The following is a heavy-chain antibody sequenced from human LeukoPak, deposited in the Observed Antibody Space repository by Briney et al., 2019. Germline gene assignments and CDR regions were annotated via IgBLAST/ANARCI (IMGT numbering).Heavy chain of an antibody. D-gene: IGHD3/OR15-3a*01. CDR2: MYPGDSDT. V-gene: IGHV5-51*01. Sequence: GESLKISGKGSGYSFTNYWILWVRQMPGKGLEWMGMMYPGDSDTRYSPSFQGQVTISADKSISTAFLQWGSLKASDTAMYYCARQAVPGLLFFDSWGQGTLVTVSS. CDR1: GYSFTNYW. CDR3: ARQAVPGLLFFDS. J-gene: IGHJ4*02.